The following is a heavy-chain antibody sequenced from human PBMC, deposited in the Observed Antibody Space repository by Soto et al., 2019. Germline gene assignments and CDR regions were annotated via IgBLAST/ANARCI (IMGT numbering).Heavy chain of an antibody. Sequence: QVLLVQSGAEVKKPGALVKVSCKTSGYTFSDYGISWVRQAPGQGLQWMGWVSAYNGNTNYAQNLQGRVTMSTDTSTSTAYMELRSLRSDDTAVYYCARDDHGSYHALTGTYVRSDYYYYYGMDVWGQGTTVTVSS. J-gene: IGHJ6*02. V-gene: IGHV1-18*01. CDR3: ARDDHGSYHALTGTYVRSDYYYYYGMDV. CDR2: VSAYNGNT. D-gene: IGHD3-9*01. CDR1: GYTFSDYG.